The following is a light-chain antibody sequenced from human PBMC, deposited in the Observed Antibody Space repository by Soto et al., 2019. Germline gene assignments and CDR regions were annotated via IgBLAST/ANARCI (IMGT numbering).Light chain of an antibody. Sequence: EINLTRSPSSVSASAGNSVQGAVWASQGISSWLAWYQQKPGKAPKLLIYAASSLQSGVPSRFSGSGSGTDFTLTISSLQPEDFATYYCQQANSFPLTFGGGTKV. CDR1: QGISSW. CDR3: QQANSFPLT. J-gene: IGKJ4*01. V-gene: IGKV1-12*01. CDR2: AAS.